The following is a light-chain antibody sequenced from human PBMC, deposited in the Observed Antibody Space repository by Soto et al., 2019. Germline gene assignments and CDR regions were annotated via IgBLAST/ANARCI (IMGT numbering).Light chain of an antibody. V-gene: IGKV3-20*01. CDR1: QSLSASY. Sequence: EIVLTQSPGTLSLSPGERATLSCRASQSLSASYLAWYQQKPGQSPRLLIYGASDRATGIPDRFSGSGSGTDFTLTISRVESEDFAVYYCQQYGSSPPYTFGQGTKLDIK. CDR3: QQYGSSPPYT. CDR2: GAS. J-gene: IGKJ2*01.